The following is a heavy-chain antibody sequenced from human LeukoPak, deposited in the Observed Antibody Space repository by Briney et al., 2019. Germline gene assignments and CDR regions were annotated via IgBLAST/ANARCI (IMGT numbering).Heavy chain of an antibody. D-gene: IGHD3-10*01. V-gene: IGHV3-23*01. CDR1: GGSFSGYY. CDR2: ISGSGGST. J-gene: IGHJ4*02. CDR3: AKFVQLLWFGESPNPFDY. Sequence: PSETLSLTCAVYGGSFSGYYWSWVRQAPGKGLEWVSAISGSGGSTYYADSVKGRFTISRDNSKNTLYLQMNSLRAEDTAVYYCAKFVQLLWFGESPNPFDYWGQGTLVTVSS.